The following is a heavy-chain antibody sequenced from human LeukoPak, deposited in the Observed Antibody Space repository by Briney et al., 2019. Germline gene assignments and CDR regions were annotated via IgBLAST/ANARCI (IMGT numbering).Heavy chain of an antibody. Sequence: GGSLRLSCATSGFSFTDYPMNWVRQAPGKGLEWMAVISSDGSNKYYADSVKGRFTISRDNSKNTLSLQMNSLRAEDTAVYNCARSPVSMVRGDYSGMDVWGQGTTVTVSS. D-gene: IGHD3-10*01. J-gene: IGHJ6*02. CDR3: ARSPVSMVRGDYSGMDV. CDR2: ISSDGSNK. CDR1: GFSFTDYP. V-gene: IGHV3-30-3*01.